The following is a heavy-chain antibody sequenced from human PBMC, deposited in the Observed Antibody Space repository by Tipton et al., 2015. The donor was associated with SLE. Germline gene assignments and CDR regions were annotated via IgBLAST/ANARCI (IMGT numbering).Heavy chain of an antibody. Sequence: TLSLTCTVSGGSISSYYWGWIRQPAGKGLEWIGRIYTSGSTNYNPPLKSRVTISVDTSKNQFSLKLSSVTAADTAVYYCARDGPYDSSVTGAFDIWGQGTMVTVSS. CDR1: GGSISSYY. J-gene: IGHJ3*02. V-gene: IGHV4-4*07. D-gene: IGHD3-22*01. CDR3: ARDGPYDSSVTGAFDI. CDR2: IYTSGST.